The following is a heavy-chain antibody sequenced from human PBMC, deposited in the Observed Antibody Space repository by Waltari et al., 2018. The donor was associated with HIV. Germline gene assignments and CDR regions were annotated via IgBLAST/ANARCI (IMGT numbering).Heavy chain of an antibody. V-gene: IGHV1-8*01. Sequence: QVQLVQSGAEVRKPGASVKVSCKASGYTFTNYDIKWVRQAPGQGLEWMGWINPNSGNTGYAQKFQGRVTMTRDTSRSTAYMELTSLTSEDTAVYHCSRGRGYSYGYSDLWGQGTLVTVSS. CDR2: INPNSGNT. D-gene: IGHD5-18*01. J-gene: IGHJ4*02. CDR1: GYTFTNYD. CDR3: SRGRGYSYGYSDL.